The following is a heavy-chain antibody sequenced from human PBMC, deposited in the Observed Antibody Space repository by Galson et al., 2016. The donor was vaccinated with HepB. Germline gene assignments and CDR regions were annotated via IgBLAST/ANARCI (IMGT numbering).Heavy chain of an antibody. CDR1: GFTFSSYW. Sequence: SLRLPCAASGFTFSSYWMSWVRQAPGKGLEWVAVISFDGSNKYYADSVKGRFTISRDNSKNTLYLQMNSLRAEDTAVYYCARAPLEMATIQRGYFDYWGQGTLVTVSS. CDR2: ISFDGSNK. V-gene: IGHV3-30*19. J-gene: IGHJ4*02. CDR3: ARAPLEMATIQRGYFDY. D-gene: IGHD5-24*01.